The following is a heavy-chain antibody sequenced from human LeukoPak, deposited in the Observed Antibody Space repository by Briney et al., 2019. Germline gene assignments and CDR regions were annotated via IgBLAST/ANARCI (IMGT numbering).Heavy chain of an antibody. CDR2: IYYSGST. V-gene: IGHV4-39*07. D-gene: IGHD1-26*01. Sequence: SETLSLTCTVSGGSISSSSYYWGWIRQPPGKGLEWIGSIYYSGSTYYNPSLKSRVTISVDTSKNQFSLKLSSVTAADTAVYYCARDNFWAGSGSLNWFDPWGQGTLVTVSS. CDR1: GGSISSSSYY. J-gene: IGHJ5*02. CDR3: ARDNFWAGSGSLNWFDP.